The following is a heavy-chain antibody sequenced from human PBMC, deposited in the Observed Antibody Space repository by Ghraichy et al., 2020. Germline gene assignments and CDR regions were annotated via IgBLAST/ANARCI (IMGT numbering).Heavy chain of an antibody. CDR2: IYYSGST. D-gene: IGHD3-22*01. CDR3: ARCDSSGYYLYGMDV. Sequence: SETLSLTCTVSGGSISSGGYYWSWIRQHPGKGLEWIGYIYYSGSTYYNPSLKSRVTISVDTSKNQFSLKLSSVTAADTAVYYCARCDSSGYYLYGMDVWGQGTTVTVSS. CDR1: GGSISSGGYY. J-gene: IGHJ6*02. V-gene: IGHV4-31*03.